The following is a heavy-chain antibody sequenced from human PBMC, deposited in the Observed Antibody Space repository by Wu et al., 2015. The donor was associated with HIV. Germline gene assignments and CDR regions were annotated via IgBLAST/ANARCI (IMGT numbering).Heavy chain of an antibody. V-gene: IGHV1-2*02. CDR3: AGDLLAVAGPDAFDI. CDR2: INPNSGGT. CDR1: GYTFTGYY. Sequence: QVQLVQSGAEVKKPGASVKVSCKASGYTFTGYYMHWVRQAPGQGLEWMGWINPNSGGTNYAQKFQGRVTMTRDTSISTAYMELSRLRSDDTAVYYCAGDLLAVAGPDAFDIWGQGTMVTVSS. J-gene: IGHJ3*02. D-gene: IGHD6-19*01.